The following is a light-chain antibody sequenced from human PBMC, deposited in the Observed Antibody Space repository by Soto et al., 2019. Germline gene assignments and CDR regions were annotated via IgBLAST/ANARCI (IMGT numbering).Light chain of an antibody. CDR3: SSYSISTAYL. V-gene: IGLV2-14*01. CDR1: SSDVGGYDY. CDR2: EVN. J-gene: IGLJ1*01. Sequence: QSVLTQPASESGSAGQSITISCTGTSSDVGGYDYVSWYQLHPGKAPKLMVFEVNNRPSGVSYRFSGSKSGNTASLTISGLQAEDEADYFCSSYSISTAYLFGTGTKVTVL.